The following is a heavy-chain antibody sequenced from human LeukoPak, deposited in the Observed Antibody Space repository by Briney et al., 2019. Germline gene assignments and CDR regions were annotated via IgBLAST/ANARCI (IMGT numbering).Heavy chain of an antibody. V-gene: IGHV3-23*01. J-gene: IGHJ4*02. D-gene: IGHD4-11*01. Sequence: GGSLRLSCAASGFTFRGYGMSWVRQAPGKGLEWVSAIRGRGVTTYYADSVRGRFTISRDNSRTTLYLLMNSLRAEDTAVYYCAKDAAANVDYPYYFDYWGQGALVTVSS. CDR2: IRGRGVTT. CDR3: AKDAAANVDYPYYFDY. CDR1: GFTFRGYG.